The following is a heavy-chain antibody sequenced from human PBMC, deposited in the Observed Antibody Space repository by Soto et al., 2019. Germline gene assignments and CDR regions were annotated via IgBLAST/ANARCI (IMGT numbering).Heavy chain of an antibody. D-gene: IGHD3-3*01. CDR3: AKITLEWLLSPRDPLDY. J-gene: IGHJ4*02. V-gene: IGHV3-23*01. CDR1: GFIFRSYP. CDR2: IGGSGDRT. Sequence: EVQVLESGGGLVQPGGSLRLSCVVSGFIFRSYPMSWVRQAPGKGLEWVAGIGGSGDRTYYAESVKGRFAISRDNSRNTLYLQMNSLRDDDTAVYYCAKITLEWLLSPRDPLDYWGQGTLVTVSS.